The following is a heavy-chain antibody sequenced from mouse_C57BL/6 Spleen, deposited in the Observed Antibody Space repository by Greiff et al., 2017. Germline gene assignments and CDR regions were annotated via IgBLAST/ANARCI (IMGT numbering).Heavy chain of an antibody. CDR2: INYDGSCT. D-gene: IGHD3-2*02. V-gene: IGHV5-16*01. J-gene: IGHJ3*01. CDR3: ARDEVELSLRAWFAY. CDR1: GFTFSDYY. Sequence: EVMLVESEGGLVQPGSSMKLSCTASGFTFSDYYMAWVRQVPEKGLEWVANINYDGSCTYYLDTLKGRFIFSRDNAKNNLYLQMSSLKSEDTATYYCARDEVELSLRAWFAYWGQGTLVTVSA.